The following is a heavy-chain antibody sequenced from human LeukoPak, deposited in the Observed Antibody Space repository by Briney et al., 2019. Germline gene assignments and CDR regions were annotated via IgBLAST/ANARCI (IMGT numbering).Heavy chain of an antibody. CDR2: IYHSGST. CDR3: ARRPSYWYFDL. J-gene: IGHJ2*01. CDR1: GYSISSGYY. V-gene: IGHV4-38-2*01. Sequence: SETLSLTCAASGYSISSGYYWGWIRQPPGKGLEWIGSIYHSGSTYYNPSLKSRVTISVDTSKNQFSLKLSSVTAADTAVYYCARRPSYWYFDLWGRGTLVTVSS.